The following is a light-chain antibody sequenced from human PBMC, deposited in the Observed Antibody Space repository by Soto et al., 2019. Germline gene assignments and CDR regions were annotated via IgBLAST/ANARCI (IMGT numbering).Light chain of an antibody. Sequence: DIVLTQSPVTLSLSQGERAALSCRASQSVSSSYLAWYQQKPGQAPRLLIYGASNRATGIPDRFSGSGSGTDFTLTISRLEPEDFAVYYCQQHDNSPLTFGGGTKVDIK. CDR1: QSVSSSY. V-gene: IGKV3-20*01. CDR3: QQHDNSPLT. J-gene: IGKJ4*01. CDR2: GAS.